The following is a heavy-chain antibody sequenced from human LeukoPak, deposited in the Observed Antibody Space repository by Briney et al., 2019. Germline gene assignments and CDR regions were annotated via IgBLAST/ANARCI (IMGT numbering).Heavy chain of an antibody. D-gene: IGHD3-22*01. J-gene: IGHJ5*02. CDR1: GYSFPSYW. CDR2: IAPSDSYT. CDR3: VRQPPGVYDTTQNWFDP. V-gene: IGHV5-10-1*01. Sequence: GESLQISCKVSGYSFPSYWITWVRQVPGKGLEWMGRIAPSDSYTNYNPSFEGHVTMSVEKSITTVYLQWSSLKASDTAMYYCVRQPPGVYDTTQNWFDPWGQGTLVTVSS.